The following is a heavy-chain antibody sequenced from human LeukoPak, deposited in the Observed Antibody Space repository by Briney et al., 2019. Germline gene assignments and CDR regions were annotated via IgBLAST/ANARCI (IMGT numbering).Heavy chain of an antibody. J-gene: IGHJ4*02. D-gene: IGHD6-19*01. Sequence: GGSLRLSCAASGFTFSSYEMNWVRQAPGKGLEWVSYISGSGVTIYYADSVKGRFTISRDNAKNSLYLQMSSLRAEDTAVYYCARVQQGGWYYFDYWAQGTLVTVSS. V-gene: IGHV3-48*03. CDR2: ISGSGVTI. CDR3: ARVQQGGWYYFDY. CDR1: GFTFSSYE.